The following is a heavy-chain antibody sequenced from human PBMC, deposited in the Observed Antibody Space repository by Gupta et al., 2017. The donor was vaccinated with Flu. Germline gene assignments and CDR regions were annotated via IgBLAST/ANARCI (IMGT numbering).Heavy chain of an antibody. CDR3: AKLTADTGYRPVDY. Sequence: EVQLVASGGDLVQPGGSLSISCEASGFPFNDYWMSLVRQAPGKRVEWVANIKKDGSEINYLDSVRGRFTIFRDNVENSLPLQMNSLRAEDTAIYYCAKLTADTGYRPVDYWGQGTPVTVSS. J-gene: IGHJ4*02. V-gene: IGHV3-7*01. CDR2: IKKDGSEI. CDR1: GFPFNDYW. D-gene: IGHD2-8*02.